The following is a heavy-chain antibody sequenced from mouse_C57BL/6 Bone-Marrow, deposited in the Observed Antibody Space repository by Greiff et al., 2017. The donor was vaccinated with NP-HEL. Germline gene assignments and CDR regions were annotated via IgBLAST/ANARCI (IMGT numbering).Heavy chain of an antibody. Sequence: VQLQQSGPELVKPGASVKISCKASGYSFTDYNMNWVKQSHGKSLEWIGVINPNYGTTCYTQKFKGKGTLTVDQSSSTAYMQLNSLTSEDSAVYYCAHRRGFAYWGQGTLVTVSA. CDR3: AHRRGFAY. V-gene: IGHV1-39*01. CDR1: GYSFTDYN. J-gene: IGHJ3*01. CDR2: INPNYGTT.